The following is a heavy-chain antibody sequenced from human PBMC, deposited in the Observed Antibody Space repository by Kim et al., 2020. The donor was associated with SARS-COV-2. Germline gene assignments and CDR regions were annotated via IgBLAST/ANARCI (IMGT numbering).Heavy chain of an antibody. CDR1: GGSISSSSYY. Sequence: SETLSLTCTVSGGSISSSSYYWGWIRQPPGKGLEWIGSINYRGNTHYNPSLKSRVTIFVDTSKNQFSLKLSSVTAADTAVFYCARHEDSAMLYFDYWGQGTLVTVSS. V-gene: IGHV4-39*01. J-gene: IGHJ4*02. D-gene: IGHD5-18*01. CDR2: INYRGNT. CDR3: ARHEDSAMLYFDY.